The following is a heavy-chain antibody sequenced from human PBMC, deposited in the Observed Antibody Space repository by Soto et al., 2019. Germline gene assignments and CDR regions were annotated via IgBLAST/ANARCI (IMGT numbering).Heavy chain of an antibody. CDR1: GFTFSSYW. V-gene: IGHV3-74*01. CDR3: ARENWNFY. Sequence: GGSLRLSCAASGFTFSSYWMHWVRQAPGKGLMWVSRIHNDGSTTRYADSVKGRFTISRDNAKNTLYLQMSSLRVEDTAVYYSARENWNFYWGQGTLVTVSA. CDR2: IHNDGSTT. J-gene: IGHJ4*01. D-gene: IGHD1-7*01.